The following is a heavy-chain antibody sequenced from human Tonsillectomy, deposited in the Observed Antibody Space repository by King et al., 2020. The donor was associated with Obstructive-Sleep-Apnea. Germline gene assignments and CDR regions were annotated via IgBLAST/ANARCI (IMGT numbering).Heavy chain of an antibody. CDR2: INNGGST. J-gene: IGHJ6*02. Sequence: VQLVESGGGLVQPGGSLRLSCAASGFTVSSNYMSWVRQAPGKGLEWVSVINNGGSTYYADSVKGRFTISRDNSKNTLYLQMNSLRAEDTAVYYCARGGSGHLHYYYYGLDVWGQGTTVTVSS. V-gene: IGHV3-66*01. CDR3: ARGGSGHLHYYYYGLDV. CDR1: GFTVSSNY. D-gene: IGHD2-15*01.